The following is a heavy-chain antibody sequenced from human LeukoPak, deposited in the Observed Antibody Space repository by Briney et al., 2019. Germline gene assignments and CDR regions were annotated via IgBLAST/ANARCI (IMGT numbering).Heavy chain of an antibody. Sequence: PGGSLRLSCAASGFTFSDYNMRWIRQAPGKGLEWVSSISRSGSTKYYADSVKGRFTISRDNAKNSLFLQMNSLRAEDTAVYYCARAGYYFDYWGQGTLVTVSS. CDR3: ARAGYYFDY. D-gene: IGHD3-10*01. J-gene: IGHJ4*02. V-gene: IGHV3-11*04. CDR2: ISRSGSTK. CDR1: GFTFSDYN.